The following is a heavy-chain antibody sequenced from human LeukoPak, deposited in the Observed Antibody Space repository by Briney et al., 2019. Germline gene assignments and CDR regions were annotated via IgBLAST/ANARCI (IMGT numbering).Heavy chain of an antibody. CDR1: GGSFSGYY. CDR2: INHSGST. V-gene: IGHV4-34*01. CDR3: AKKVITYYYGMDV. J-gene: IGHJ6*02. Sequence: SETLSLTCAVYGGSFSGYYWSWIRQPPGKGLEWIGEINHSGSTNYNPSLKSRVTISVDTSKNQFSLKLSSVTAADTAVYYCAKKVITYYYGMDVWGQGTTVTVSS. D-gene: IGHD2-21*01.